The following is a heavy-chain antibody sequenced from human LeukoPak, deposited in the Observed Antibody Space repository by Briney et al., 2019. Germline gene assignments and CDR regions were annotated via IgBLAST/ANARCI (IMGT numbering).Heavy chain of an antibody. V-gene: IGHV3-21*01. CDR3: ARDLATTIFGALDI. D-gene: IGHD3-3*01. J-gene: IGHJ3*02. CDR2: ISSSSSYI. CDR1: GFTFSSYS. Sequence: TPGGSLRLSCAASGFTFSSYSMNWVRQAPGKGLEWVSSISSSSSYIYYADSVKGRFTISRDNAKNSLYLQMNSLRAEDTAVYYCARDLATTIFGALDIWGQGTMVTVSS.